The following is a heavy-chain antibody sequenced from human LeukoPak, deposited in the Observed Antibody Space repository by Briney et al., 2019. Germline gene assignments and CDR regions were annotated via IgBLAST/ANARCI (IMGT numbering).Heavy chain of an antibody. CDR2: ISYDGSNK. CDR3: AKESREGYNYFSFFDY. Sequence: GGSLRLSCAASGFTFSSYGMHWVRQAPGKGLEWVAVISYDGSNKYYADSVKGRFTISRDNSKNTLYLQMNSLRPEDTAVYYCAKESREGYNYFSFFDYWGQGTLVTVSS. J-gene: IGHJ4*02. V-gene: IGHV3-30*18. D-gene: IGHD5-24*01. CDR1: GFTFSSYG.